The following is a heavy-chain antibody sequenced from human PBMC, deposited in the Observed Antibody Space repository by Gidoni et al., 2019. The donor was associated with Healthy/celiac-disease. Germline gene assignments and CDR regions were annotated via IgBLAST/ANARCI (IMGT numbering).Heavy chain of an antibody. V-gene: IGHV3-73*01. CDR1: GFTFSGSA. CDR2: IRSKANSYAT. D-gene: IGHD6-13*01. CDR3: TTYDGARAAADP. Sequence: EVQLVESGGGWVQPGGSLKLPCAASGFTFSGSAMHWVRQASGKGLEWVGRIRSKANSYATAYAASVKGRFTISRDDSKNTAYLQMNSLKTEDTAVYYCTTYDGARAAADPWGQGTLVTVSS. J-gene: IGHJ5*02.